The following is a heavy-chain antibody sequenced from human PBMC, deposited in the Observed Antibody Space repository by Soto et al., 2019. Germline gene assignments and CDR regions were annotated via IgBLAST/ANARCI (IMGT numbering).Heavy chain of an antibody. D-gene: IGHD3-22*01. J-gene: IGHJ4*02. CDR2: ISSNGGYI. CDR3: AKAHKAYFYDGSAYPDFDY. V-gene: IGHV3-21*01. CDR1: GFSFSDFF. Sequence: GGSLRLSCAASGFSFSDFFINWVRQAPGKGLEWVSSISSNGGYIYYADSVKGRFAVSRDNAKNSLYLQMNSLRAGDTAVYFCAKAHKAYFYDGSAYPDFDYWGQGTLVTVSS.